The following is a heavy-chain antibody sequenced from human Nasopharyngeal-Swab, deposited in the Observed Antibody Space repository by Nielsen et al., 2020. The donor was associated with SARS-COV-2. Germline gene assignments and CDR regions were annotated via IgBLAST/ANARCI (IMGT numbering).Heavy chain of an antibody. V-gene: IGHV3-74*03. J-gene: IGHJ6*02. Sequence: GESLKISCAASGFTFSNYWMHWVRQAPGKGLVWVSRINNDGSSTTDADSVKGRFTISRDNAKNTVYLQMNSLRAEDTAVYYCAMRVYYGMDVWGQGTTVTVSS. CDR3: AMRVYYGMDV. CDR2: INNDGSST. CDR1: GFTFSNYW.